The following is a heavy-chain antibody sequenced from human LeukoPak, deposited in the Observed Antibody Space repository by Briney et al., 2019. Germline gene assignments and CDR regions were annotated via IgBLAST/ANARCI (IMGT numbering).Heavy chain of an antibody. D-gene: IGHD1-26*01. CDR3: AKGSGTTYRYNWFDP. CDR2: ISAGGDST. Sequence: GGSLRLSCAASGFTFSTYAMTWVRQAPGKGLEWVSAISAGGDSTHYADSVKGRFTISRDNSKNTLYLQMKSLRAEDTALYYCAKGSGTTYRYNWFDPWGQGALVTVSS. J-gene: IGHJ5*02. CDR1: GFTFSTYA. V-gene: IGHV3-23*01.